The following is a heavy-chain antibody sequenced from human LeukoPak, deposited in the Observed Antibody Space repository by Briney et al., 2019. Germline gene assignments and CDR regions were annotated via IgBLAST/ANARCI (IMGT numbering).Heavy chain of an antibody. CDR2: ISGSGGDT. D-gene: IGHD6-19*01. Sequence: PGGSLRLSCAASGFTFSNYAMSWVRQAPGKGLEWASGISGSGGDTYYADSVKGRFTISRDNSKNTLYLQMNSLRAEDTAVYYCAKRDSGWFGPDYWGQGTLVTVSS. CDR1: GFTFSNYA. V-gene: IGHV3-23*01. CDR3: AKRDSGWFGPDY. J-gene: IGHJ4*02.